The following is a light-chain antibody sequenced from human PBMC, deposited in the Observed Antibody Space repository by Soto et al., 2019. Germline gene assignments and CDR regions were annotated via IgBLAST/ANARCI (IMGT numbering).Light chain of an antibody. V-gene: IGLV2-23*02. J-gene: IGLJ1*01. CDR3: CSYAGRSHYV. CDR2: GVT. CDR1: NGDVGSYGL. Sequence: QSALTQPASVSGSPGQSITISCTGVNGDVGSYGLVSWYQQHPDKAPQLLIYGVTKRPSGVSNRFSGSKSGNTASLTISGLQTEDEADYYCCSYAGRSHYVFGTGTKVTVL.